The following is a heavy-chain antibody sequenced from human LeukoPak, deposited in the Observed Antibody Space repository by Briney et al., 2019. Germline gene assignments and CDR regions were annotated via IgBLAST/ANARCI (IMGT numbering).Heavy chain of an antibody. CDR2: ISYDGSNK. J-gene: IGHJ3*02. D-gene: IGHD3-22*01. CDR3: AKVAYYYDTSGAFDI. CDR1: GFTFSSYG. V-gene: IGHV3-30*18. Sequence: PGRSLRLSCAASGFTFSSYGMHWVRQAPGKGLEWVAVISYDGSNKYYADSVKGRFTISRDNSKNTLYLQMNSLRAEDTAVYYCAKVAYYYDTSGAFDIWGQGTMVTVSS.